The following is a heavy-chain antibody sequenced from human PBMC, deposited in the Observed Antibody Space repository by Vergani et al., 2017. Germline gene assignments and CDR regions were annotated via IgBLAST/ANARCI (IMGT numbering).Heavy chain of an antibody. CDR1: GFTFSSYS. J-gene: IGHJ6*03. CDR2: ISSSSSYI. CDR3: ARVEANYYYYMDV. D-gene: IGHD3-3*01. Sequence: EVQLVESGGGLVKPGGSLRLSCAASGFTFSSYSMNWVRQAPGKGLEWVSSISSSSSYIYYADSVKGRFTISRDNAKNSLYLQMNSLRAEDTALYHCARVEANYYYYMDVWGKGTTVTVSS. V-gene: IGHV3-21*04.